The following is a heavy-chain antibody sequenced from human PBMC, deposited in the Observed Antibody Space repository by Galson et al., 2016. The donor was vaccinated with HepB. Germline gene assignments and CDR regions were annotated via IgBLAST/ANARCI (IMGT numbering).Heavy chain of an antibody. V-gene: IGHV3-53*01. D-gene: IGHD3-10*01. CDR1: GFSVSQNY. Sequence: LRLSCAVSGFSVSQNYMTWVRQAPGKGLEWLSVIYSGNNAYYADSVKGRFTISRDNFRNTLHLQINSLRAEDTAVYYCARAGSRVGFYLRFGFFDSWGQGTLVT. CDR3: ARAGSRVGFYLRFGFFDS. CDR2: IYSGNNA. J-gene: IGHJ4*02.